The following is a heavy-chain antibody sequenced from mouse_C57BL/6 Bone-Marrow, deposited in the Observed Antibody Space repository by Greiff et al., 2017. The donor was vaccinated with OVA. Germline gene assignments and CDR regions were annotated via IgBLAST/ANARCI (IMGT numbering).Heavy chain of an antibody. V-gene: IGHV1-64*01. CDR2: IHPNSGST. Sequence: VQLQQPGAELVKPGASVKLSCKAPGYTFTSYWMHWVKQRPGQGLEWIGMIHPNSGSTNYNEKFKSKATLTVDKSSSTAYMQLSSLTSEDSAVYDCAILYYGSKDYYAMDYWGQGTSVTVSS. CDR1: GYTFTSYW. J-gene: IGHJ4*01. D-gene: IGHD1-1*01. CDR3: AILYYGSKDYYAMDY.